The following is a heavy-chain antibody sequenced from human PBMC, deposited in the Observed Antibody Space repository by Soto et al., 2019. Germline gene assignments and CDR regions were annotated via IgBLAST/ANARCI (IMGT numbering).Heavy chain of an antibody. CDR1: GGSVTSENYY. CDR2: ISNSGST. Sequence: PSETLSLTCSVSGGSVTSENYYWSWIRQPPGKGLEWIGYISNSGSTNYNPSLTGRVPISIDTSKNQFSLNLNSVTAADTAFYYCARDTYNYGSDSFDPWGQGTLVTVSS. V-gene: IGHV4-61*01. J-gene: IGHJ5*02. CDR3: ARDTYNYGSDSFDP. D-gene: IGHD3-10*01.